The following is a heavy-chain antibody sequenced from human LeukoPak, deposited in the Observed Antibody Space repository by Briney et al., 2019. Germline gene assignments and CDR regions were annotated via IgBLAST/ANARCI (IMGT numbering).Heavy chain of an antibody. CDR2: ISSSSGTI. D-gene: IGHD4-17*01. CDR1: GFIFSSYS. V-gene: IGHV3-48*01. J-gene: IGHJ5*02. CDR3: ARGATTTRFGRFDP. Sequence: GGSLRLSCVGSGFIFSSYSMNWVRQAPGKGLEWISYISSSSGTIYYADSVKGRFTISRDNAKNSLYLQMNSLRAEDTAVYYCARGATTTRFGRFDPWGQGTLVIVSS.